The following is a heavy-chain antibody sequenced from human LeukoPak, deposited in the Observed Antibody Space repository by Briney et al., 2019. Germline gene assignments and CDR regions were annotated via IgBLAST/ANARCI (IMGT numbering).Heavy chain of an antibody. D-gene: IGHD3-10*01. Sequence: GGSLRLSCAASGFTFSSYWMHWVRQAPGKGLVWVSRINGDGSTTTYVDSVKGRFTIYRDNAKNTVYLQMNSLRVEDTVVYYCATVRSGSWDWFDPWGQGTLVTVSS. V-gene: IGHV3-74*01. J-gene: IGHJ5*02. CDR2: INGDGSTT. CDR1: GFTFSSYW. CDR3: ATVRSGSWDWFDP.